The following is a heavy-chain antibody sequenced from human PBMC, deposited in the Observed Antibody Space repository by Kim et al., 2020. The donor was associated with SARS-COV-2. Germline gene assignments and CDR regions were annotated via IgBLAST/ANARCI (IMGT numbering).Heavy chain of an antibody. V-gene: IGHV3-23*01. D-gene: IGHD2-2*01. J-gene: IGHJ3*02. CDR2: ISGSSGST. Sequence: GGSLRLSCAAFGFSFSIYAMTWVRQAPGKGLEWVSAISGSSGSTYYADSVKGRFTISRDTSKNTLYLQMNSLRAEDTAIYYCAKGRRYCSSASCPPPPDTFDIWGQGTMVTVSS. CDR3: AKGRRYCSSASCPPPPDTFDI. CDR1: GFSFSIYA.